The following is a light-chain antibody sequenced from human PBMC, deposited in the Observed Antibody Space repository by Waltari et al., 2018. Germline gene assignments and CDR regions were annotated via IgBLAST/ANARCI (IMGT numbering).Light chain of an antibody. J-gene: IGLJ1*01. V-gene: IGLV2-8*01. CDR3: SSDAGSHNDV. Sequence: HSALTQPPSASGSPGQAVTISCTGTSSDVGGSNYVSWYQQHPGPAPKLRIDEVSNGPAGGPDRCSGSKYVNTASLTVSGIQAEDEEDYYCSSDAGSHNDVFGSGTKVTVL. CDR1: SSDVGGSNY. CDR2: EVS.